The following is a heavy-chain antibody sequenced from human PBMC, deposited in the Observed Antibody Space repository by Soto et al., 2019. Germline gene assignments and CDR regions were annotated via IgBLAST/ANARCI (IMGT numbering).Heavy chain of an antibody. V-gene: IGHV3-7*04. CDR1: GFTFSNYW. J-gene: IGHJ6*02. D-gene: IGHD4-4*01. Sequence: GGSLRLSCAASGFTFSNYWMSWVRQAPGKGLEWVANIKQDGSEKYYVDSVKGRFTISRDNAKNSLYLQLNSLRAEDTAVYYCARAVTTLTYFGMDVWGQGTTVTVSS. CDR3: ARAVTTLTYFGMDV. CDR2: IKQDGSEK.